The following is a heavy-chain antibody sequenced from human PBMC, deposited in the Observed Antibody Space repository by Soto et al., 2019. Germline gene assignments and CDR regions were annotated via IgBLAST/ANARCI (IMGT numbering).Heavy chain of an antibody. CDR2: ISGSGGST. CDR1: GFTFSSYA. V-gene: IGHV3-23*01. CDR3: VKDRYCSCGSCYPAYYFDY. D-gene: IGHD2-15*01. Sequence: EVQLLESGGGLLQPGGSLRLSCAASGFTFSSYAMSWVRQAPGKGLEWVSAISGSGGSTYYADSVKGRFTISRDNSKNTRYLQMNSLRAEDTAVYYCVKDRYCSCGSCYPAYYFDYWGHGTLVTVAS. J-gene: IGHJ4*01.